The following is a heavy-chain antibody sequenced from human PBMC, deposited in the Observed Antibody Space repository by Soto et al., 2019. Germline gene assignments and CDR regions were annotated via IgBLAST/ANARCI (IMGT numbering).Heavy chain of an antibody. CDR2: ISYDGSNK. D-gene: IGHD2-21*01. CDR1: GFTVSSYG. V-gene: IGHV3-30*18. J-gene: IGHJ5*02. CDR3: AKVFPSGWFDP. Sequence: GGSLRLSCAASGFTVSSYGMHWVRQAPGKGLEWVAVISYDGSNKYYADSVKGRFTISRDNSKNTLYLQMNSLRAEDTAVYYCAKVFPSGWFDPWGQGTLVTVSS.